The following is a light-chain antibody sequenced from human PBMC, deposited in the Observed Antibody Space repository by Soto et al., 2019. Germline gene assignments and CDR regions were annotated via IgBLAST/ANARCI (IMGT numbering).Light chain of an antibody. CDR3: QQRSNWPPIT. J-gene: IGKJ5*01. CDR2: GAS. CDR1: QSVRSNF. Sequence: EIVLTRSPGTLSFSPGERATLSCRASQSVRSNFLAWYQQKPGQAPRLLIYGASNRAAGIPDRFSGSGSGTDFTLTINSLEPEDFAVYYCQQRSNWPPITFGQGTRLEIK. V-gene: IGKV3D-20*02.